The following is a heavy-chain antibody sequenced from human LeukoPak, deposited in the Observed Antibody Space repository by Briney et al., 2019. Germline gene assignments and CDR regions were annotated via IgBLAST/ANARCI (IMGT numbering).Heavy chain of an antibody. Sequence: SVTVSCKASGYTFTSYGISWVRQAPGQGLEWMGRIIPILGIANYAQKFQGRVSMTRDTSTSTVYMELSSLRSEDTAVYYCARVANQALDYWGQGTLVSVSS. J-gene: IGHJ4*02. CDR2: IIPILGIA. D-gene: IGHD1-14*01. V-gene: IGHV1-69*04. CDR1: GYTFTSYG. CDR3: ARVANQALDY.